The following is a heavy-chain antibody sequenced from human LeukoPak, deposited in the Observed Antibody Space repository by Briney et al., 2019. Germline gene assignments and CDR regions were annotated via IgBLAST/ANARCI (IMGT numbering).Heavy chain of an antibody. CDR3: ARNVYDLRGQWLVPGFDY. D-gene: IGHD6-19*01. CDR2: IGTIISTT. J-gene: IGHJ4*02. CDR1: GFTFGSYE. Sequence: GGSLRLSCAASGFTFGSYEMSWVRQAPGKGLEWVSYIGTIISTTYYADSVKGRFTVSRDDAKSSLYLQMSSLRAEDTAVYYCARNVYDLRGQWLVPGFDYWGQGTLVTVSS. V-gene: IGHV3-48*03.